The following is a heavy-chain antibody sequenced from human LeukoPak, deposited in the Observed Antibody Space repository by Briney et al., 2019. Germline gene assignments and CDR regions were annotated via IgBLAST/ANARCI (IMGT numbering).Heavy chain of an antibody. V-gene: IGHV5-51*01. CDR2: IYPGDSDT. CDR1: GYRFTTYW. CDR3: ASSRDSLYFFDY. D-gene: IGHD5-18*01. J-gene: IGHJ4*02. Sequence: GESLKISCKGSGYRFTTYWIGWVRQMPGKGLEWMGIIYPGDSDTRYSPSFQGQVTISADKSINTAYLQWSSLKASDTAMYYCASSRDSLYFFDYWGQGTLVTVSS.